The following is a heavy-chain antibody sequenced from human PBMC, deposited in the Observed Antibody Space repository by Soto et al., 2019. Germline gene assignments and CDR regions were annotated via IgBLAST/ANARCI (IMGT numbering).Heavy chain of an antibody. CDR1: GSTFTSYY. J-gene: IGHJ4*02. Sequence: GASVPVSCQASGSTFTSYYLHWVRQAPGQGLEWMGIINPSGATTTYAQNFQGRVAMTRDTSTSTVYMELSSLRSEDTAVYYCARRDCFSSSCYFKYWGQGTLVTVSS. V-gene: IGHV1-46*01. CDR3: ARRDCFSSSCYFKY. D-gene: IGHD2-2*01. CDR2: INPSGATT.